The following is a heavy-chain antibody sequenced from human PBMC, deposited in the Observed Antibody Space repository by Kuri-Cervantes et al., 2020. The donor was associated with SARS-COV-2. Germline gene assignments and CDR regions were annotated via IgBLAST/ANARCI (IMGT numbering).Heavy chain of an antibody. CDR1: GYTFTGYY. V-gene: IGHV1-69*05. CDR3: ARARHSWFDP. Sequence: SVKVSCKASGYTFTGYYIHWVRQAPGQGLEWMGGIIPIFGTANYAQKFQGRVTITTDESTSTAYMELSSLRSEDTAVYYCARARHSWFDPWGQGTLVTVSS. J-gene: IGHJ5*02. CDR2: IIPIFGTA.